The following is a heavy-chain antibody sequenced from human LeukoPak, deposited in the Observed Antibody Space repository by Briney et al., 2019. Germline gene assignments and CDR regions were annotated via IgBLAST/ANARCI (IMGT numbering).Heavy chain of an antibody. D-gene: IGHD5-18*01. J-gene: IGHJ4*02. Sequence: GGSLRLSCAASGFTFSSYSMNWLRQAPGKGLEWVSSISSSSSYAYYADSVKGRLTISRDNAKNSLYLQMNSLRAEDTAVYYCARDLRGYGDSWGQGTLVTVSS. CDR2: ISSSSSYA. CDR3: ARDLRGYGDS. V-gene: IGHV3-21*01. CDR1: GFTFSSYS.